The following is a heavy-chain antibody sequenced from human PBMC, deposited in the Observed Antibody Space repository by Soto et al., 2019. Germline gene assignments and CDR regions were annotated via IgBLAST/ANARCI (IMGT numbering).Heavy chain of an antibody. D-gene: IGHD2-21*01. CDR3: ATRTYSGALQGHADVDV. J-gene: IGHJ6*02. V-gene: IGHV3-23*01. Sequence: GGSLRLSCAASGFTFSTYAMSWVRQAPGNGLEWVSAISDSGGRTYYADSVQGRFTISRDNSKNTLFLQMSSLRAEDTSIYYCATRTYSGALQGHADVDVWGQGTTVTVSS. CDR1: GFTFSTYA. CDR2: ISDSGGRT.